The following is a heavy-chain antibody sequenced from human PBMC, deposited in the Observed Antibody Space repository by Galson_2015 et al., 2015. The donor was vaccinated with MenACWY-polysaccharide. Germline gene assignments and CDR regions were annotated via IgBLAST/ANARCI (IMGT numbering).Heavy chain of an antibody. D-gene: IGHD3-16*01. J-gene: IGHJ5*02. Sequence: SVKVSCKASGYTFSRYPMHWVRQAPGQRIEWMGWITGGNGDTKYSEKFQGRVTITKDTSANTVYMELSSLRYEDTAVYYCARGGRAASNRNWFDPWGQGTLVTVSS. CDR2: ITGGNGDT. CDR3: ARGGRAASNRNWFDP. CDR1: GYTFSRYP. V-gene: IGHV1-3*01.